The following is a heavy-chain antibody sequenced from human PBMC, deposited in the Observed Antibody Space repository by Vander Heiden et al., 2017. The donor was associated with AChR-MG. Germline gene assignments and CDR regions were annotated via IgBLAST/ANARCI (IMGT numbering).Heavy chain of an antibody. CDR3: ARDQRRYCSSTSCYILSYYYYGMDV. J-gene: IGHJ6*02. CDR2: IIPIFGTA. CDR1: GSTFSSYA. D-gene: IGHD2-2*02. Sequence: QVQLVQSGAEVKKPGSSVKVSCKASGSTFSSYAISWVRQAPGQGLEWMGGIIPIFGTANYAQKFQGRVTITADESTSTAYMELSSLRSEDTAVYYCARDQRRYCSSTSCYILSYYYYGMDVWGQGTTVTVSS. V-gene: IGHV1-69*01.